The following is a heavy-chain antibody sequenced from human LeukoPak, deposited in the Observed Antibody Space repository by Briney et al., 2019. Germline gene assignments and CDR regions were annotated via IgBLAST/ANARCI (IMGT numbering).Heavy chain of an antibody. Sequence: QSGGSLRLSCAASGFTFSSYAMHWVRQAPGKGLEYVSAISSNGGSTYYANSVKGRFTISRDNSKNTLYLQMGSLRAEDMAVYYCARAVPILKYQLLWHAFDIWGQGTMVTVSS. CDR2: ISSNGGST. J-gene: IGHJ3*02. CDR3: ARAVPILKYQLLWHAFDI. D-gene: IGHD2-2*01. V-gene: IGHV3-64*01. CDR1: GFTFSSYA.